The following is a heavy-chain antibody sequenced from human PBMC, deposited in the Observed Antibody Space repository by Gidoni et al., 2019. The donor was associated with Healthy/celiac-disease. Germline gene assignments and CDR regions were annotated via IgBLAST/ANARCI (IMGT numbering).Heavy chain of an antibody. CDR2: IYYSGST. J-gene: IGHJ4*02. CDR1: GVSISRGVHY. D-gene: IGHD2-15*01. Sequence: VQLQESGPGRVKPSQTLSLTCTASGVSISRGVHYWSWYRQHPGKGLEWIGYIYYSGSTAYNPSVKSRVTIEVDTSKNQFSLKMSAVTAADTAVYYCARVVKDCSGGSCYSHFDYWGQGTLVTVSS. V-gene: IGHV4-31*03. CDR3: ARVVKDCSGGSCYSHFDY.